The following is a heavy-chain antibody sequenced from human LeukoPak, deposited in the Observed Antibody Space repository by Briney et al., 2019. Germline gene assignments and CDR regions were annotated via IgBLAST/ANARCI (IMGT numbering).Heavy chain of an antibody. CDR2: INYNGDT. J-gene: IGHJ4*02. D-gene: IGHD5-24*01. Sequence: PSETLSLTCTVSGGSIISNTYYSGWVRQLPGKGLEWIGSINYNGDTYYNPSLKSRVTISVDTSQNQFSLRLGSVAAADTAVYYCAREARRDVYNPLGYWGQGTLVTVSS. V-gene: IGHV4-39*02. CDR3: AREARRDVYNPLGY. CDR1: GGSIISNTYY.